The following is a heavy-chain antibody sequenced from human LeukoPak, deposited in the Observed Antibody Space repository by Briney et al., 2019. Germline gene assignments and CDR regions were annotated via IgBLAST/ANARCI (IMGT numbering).Heavy chain of an antibody. J-gene: IGHJ3*02. CDR2: ISSTSSTI. V-gene: IGHV3-48*02. Sequence: SGGSLRLSCAASGFTFRSCSMHWVRQAPGKGLEWVSYISSTSSTIYYADSVKGRFTISRDNAKNSLYLQMNSLRDEDTAVYYCARAAPYYYDSSGYSAFDSWGQGTMVTVSA. CDR3: ARAAPYYYDSSGYSAFDS. CDR1: GFTFRSCS. D-gene: IGHD3-22*01.